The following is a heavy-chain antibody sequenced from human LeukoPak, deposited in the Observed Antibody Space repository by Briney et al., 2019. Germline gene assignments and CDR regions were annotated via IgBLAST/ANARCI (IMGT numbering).Heavy chain of an antibody. CDR2: IIPIFGTA. J-gene: IGHJ3*02. D-gene: IGHD2-15*01. CDR1: GGTFSSYA. Sequence: SVKVSCKASGGTFSSYAISWVRQAPGQGLEWMGRIIPIFGTANYAQKLRRRVTITTNETTSTAYMELSILRAEDTAVYYCARDSIVVVVAASRVAFDIWGQGTMVTVSS. V-gene: IGHV1-69*05. CDR3: ARDSIVVVVAASRVAFDI.